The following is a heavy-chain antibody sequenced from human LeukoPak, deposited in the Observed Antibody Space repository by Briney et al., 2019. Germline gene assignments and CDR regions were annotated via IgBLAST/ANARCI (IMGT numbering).Heavy chain of an antibody. CDR1: GHTFTSYG. D-gene: IGHD6-19*01. J-gene: IGHJ3*02. CDR2: ISAYNGNT. V-gene: IGHV1-18*01. CDR3: ARGRVKYSTGWRGDAFDI. Sequence: GASVKVSCKASGHTFTSYGISWVRQAPGQGLEWMGWISAYNGNTNYAQKVQDRVTMTTDTSTSTAYMELRSLRSDDTAVYYCARGRVKYSTGWRGDAFDIWGQGTMVTVSS.